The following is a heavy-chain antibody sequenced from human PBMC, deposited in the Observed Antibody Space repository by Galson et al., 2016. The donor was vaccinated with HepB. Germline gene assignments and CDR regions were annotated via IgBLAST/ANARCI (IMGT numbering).Heavy chain of an antibody. V-gene: IGHV1-8*01. J-gene: IGHJ5*02. Sequence: SVKVSCKASGYTFNNYDINWVRQATGQGLEWMGWMNPNSGSTGYAQKVQGRVTMTRNTSISTAFMELSSLRSEDTAVYYCARRLRHFWIGDYHQLGGLFDPWGQGTLVTVSS. CDR2: MNPNSGST. D-gene: IGHD3-3*02. CDR3: ARRLRHFWIGDYHQLGGLFDP. CDR1: GYTFNNYD.